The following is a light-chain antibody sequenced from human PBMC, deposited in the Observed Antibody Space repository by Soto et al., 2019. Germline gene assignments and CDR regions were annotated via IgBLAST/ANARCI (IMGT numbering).Light chain of an antibody. V-gene: IGKV3-20*01. Sequence: EIVLTQSPGTLSLSPGERATLSCRASQSVSSSYLAWYQQKPGQAPRLLIYGASSRATGIPDRFSGSGSGTDFTLTISRLEPEDFAIYYCLQHSTYPITFGQGTRLEIK. J-gene: IGKJ5*01. CDR1: QSVSSSY. CDR2: GAS. CDR3: LQHSTYPIT.